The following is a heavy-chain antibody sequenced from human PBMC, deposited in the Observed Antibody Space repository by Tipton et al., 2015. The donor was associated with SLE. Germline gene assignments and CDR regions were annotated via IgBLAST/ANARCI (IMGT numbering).Heavy chain of an antibody. V-gene: IGHV3-53*05. D-gene: IGHD3-16*01. CDR3: AKGLYHTYYFDY. CDR1: GFTVSSNY. J-gene: IGHJ4*02. CDR2: IYSGGST. Sequence: SLRLSCAASGFTVSSNYMSWVRQAPGKGVEWVSVIYSGGSTYYADSVKGRFTISRDNSKDTLYLQMNSLRAEDTAVYYCAKGLYHTYYFDYWGQGTLVTVSS.